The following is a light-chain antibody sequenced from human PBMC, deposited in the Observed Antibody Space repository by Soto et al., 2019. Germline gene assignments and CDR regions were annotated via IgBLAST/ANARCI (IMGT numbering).Light chain of an antibody. CDR2: EVG. Sequence: QSALTQPASVSGSPGQSITISCTGTSSDVGGYNYVSWYQQYPGKAPKLMIFEVGNRPSGVSNRFSGSKSGNTASLTISGLQAEDAADYYCSSYTSSSTQVFGTGTKLTVL. V-gene: IGLV2-14*01. J-gene: IGLJ1*01. CDR1: SSDVGGYNY. CDR3: SSYTSSSTQV.